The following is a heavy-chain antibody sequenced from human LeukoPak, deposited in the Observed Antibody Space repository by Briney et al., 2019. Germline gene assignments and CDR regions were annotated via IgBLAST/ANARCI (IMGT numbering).Heavy chain of an antibody. CDR3: ARGGRYFDWNTYYFDY. D-gene: IGHD3-9*01. CDR2: ISSSGSTI. CDR1: GFTFSSYE. V-gene: IGHV3-48*03. Sequence: GGSLRLSCAASGFTFSSYEMNWVRQAPGKGLEWVSYISSSGSTIYYADSVKGRFTISRDNAKNSLYLQMNSLRAEDTAVYYCARGGRYFDWNTYYFDYWGQGTLVTVSS. J-gene: IGHJ4*02.